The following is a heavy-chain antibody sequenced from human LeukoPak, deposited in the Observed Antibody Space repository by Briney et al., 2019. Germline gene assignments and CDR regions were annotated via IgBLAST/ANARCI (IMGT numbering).Heavy chain of an antibody. D-gene: IGHD2-2*01. CDR3: ARHLGYCSSTSCPYSYYYGMDV. V-gene: IGHV5-51*01. CDR1: GYSFTSYW. Sequence: GESLKISCKGSGYSFTSYWIGWVRQMPGKGLEWMGIIYPGDSDTRYSPSFQGQVTISADKSISTAYLQWRSLKASDTAMYYCARHLGYCSSTSCPYSYYYGMDVWGQGTTVTVSS. CDR2: IYPGDSDT. J-gene: IGHJ6*02.